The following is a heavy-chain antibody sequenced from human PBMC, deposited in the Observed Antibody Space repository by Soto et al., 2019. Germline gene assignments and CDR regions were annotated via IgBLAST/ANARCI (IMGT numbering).Heavy chain of an antibody. D-gene: IGHD2-15*01. J-gene: IGHJ1*01. CDR3: VRGYCTTSPCSGDFQF. V-gene: IGHV1-46*01. CDR2: IHPSGDT. CDR1: GYKFTTYF. Sequence: QVQLVQSGAELKNPGASVKVACKASGYKFTTYFIHWVRQAPGQGLEWMGMIHPSGDTGYAQKFWGRVTMTIDTSTTTAYMELRNLTSEDTAVYFSVRGYCTTSPCSGDFQFWGQGTLVTVSS.